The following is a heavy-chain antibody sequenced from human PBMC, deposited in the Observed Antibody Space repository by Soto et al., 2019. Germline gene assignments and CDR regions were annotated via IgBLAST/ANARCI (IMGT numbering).Heavy chain of an antibody. Sequence: PGGSLRLSCAASGFTFSDYYMSWIRQAPGKGLEWVSYISSSGSTIYYADSVKGRFTISRDNAKNSLYLQMNSLRAEDTAVYYCARAPRTEYYYYGMDVWGQGTTVTVSS. V-gene: IGHV3-11*01. J-gene: IGHJ6*02. CDR1: GFTFSDYY. D-gene: IGHD4-17*01. CDR3: ARAPRTEYYYYGMDV. CDR2: ISSSGSTI.